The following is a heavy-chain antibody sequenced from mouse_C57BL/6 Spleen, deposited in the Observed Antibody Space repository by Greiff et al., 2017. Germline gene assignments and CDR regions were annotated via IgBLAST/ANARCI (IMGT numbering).Heavy chain of an antibody. CDR1: GYTFTNYW. CDR2: IYPGGGYT. CDR3: ASGLPYYFDY. Sequence: QVQLQQSGAELVRPGTSVKMSCKASGYTFTNYWIGWAKQRPGHGLEWIGDIYPGGGYTNYNEKFKGKATLTAEKSSSTVYMQCSSSTSEASAISYCASGLPYYFDYWGQGTTLTVSS. V-gene: IGHV1-63*01. D-gene: IGHD2-2*01. J-gene: IGHJ2*01.